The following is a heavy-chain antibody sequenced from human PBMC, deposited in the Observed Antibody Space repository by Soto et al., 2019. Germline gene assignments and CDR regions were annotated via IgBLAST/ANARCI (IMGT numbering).Heavy chain of an antibody. CDR2: ISSSGSTI. J-gene: IGHJ4*02. D-gene: IGHD1-20*01. CDR3: ARDHTHYNWNVWGFDY. V-gene: IGHV3-11*01. CDR1: GFTFSDYY. Sequence: GGSLRLSCAASGFTFSDYYMSWIRQAPGKGLEWVSNISSSGSTIYYADSVKGRFTISRDNAKNSLYLQMNSLRAEDTAVYYCARDHTHYNWNVWGFDYWGQGTLVTVSS.